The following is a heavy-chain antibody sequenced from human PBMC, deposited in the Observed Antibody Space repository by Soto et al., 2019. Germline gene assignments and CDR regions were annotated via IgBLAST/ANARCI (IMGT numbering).Heavy chain of an antibody. Sequence: EVQLVESGGGLVQPGGSLRLSCAASGFTFSGYSMFWVRQAPGKGLEYVSAINTNGVNTFYAKSVKGRFTISRDNSKNTSYLKRGILRAEDMALYSFPRVRGEDSGGGATSFDSWAREPWSPSPQ. D-gene: IGHD3-16*01. J-gene: IGHJ4*02. V-gene: IGHV3-64*01. CDR3: PRVRGEDSGGGATSFDS. CDR1: GFTFSGYS. CDR2: INTNGVNT.